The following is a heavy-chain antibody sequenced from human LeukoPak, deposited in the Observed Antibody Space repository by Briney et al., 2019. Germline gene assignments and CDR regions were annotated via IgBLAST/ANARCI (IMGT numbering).Heavy chain of an antibody. D-gene: IGHD5-12*01. V-gene: IGHV3-74*03. CDR2: INSDGSSI. Sequence: GGSLRLSCAATGFTFSSYWMHWVRQAPGKGLVWVSRINSDGSSITYADSVKGRFTISRDNAKNTLYLQMNSLRVEDTAVYYCAREGRVGGYDFDCWGQGTLVTVSS. J-gene: IGHJ4*02. CDR3: AREGRVGGYDFDC. CDR1: GFTFSSYW.